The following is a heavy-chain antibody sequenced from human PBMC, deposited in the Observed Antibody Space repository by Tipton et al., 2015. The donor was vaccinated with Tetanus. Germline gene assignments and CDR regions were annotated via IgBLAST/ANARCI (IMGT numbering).Heavy chain of an antibody. CDR1: GGSISSSNDY. D-gene: IGHD4-23*01. J-gene: IGHJ4*02. V-gene: IGHV4-39*07. Sequence: TLSLTCTVSGGSISSSNDYWAWIRQPPGKGLEWVGSIYYGGSTYFNPPLRSRGTISIDTSRKQFSLNLSSVTAADTAVYFCARCPYGGVSGTLYYWGQGILVTVSS. CDR2: IYYGGST. CDR3: ARCPYGGVSGTLYY.